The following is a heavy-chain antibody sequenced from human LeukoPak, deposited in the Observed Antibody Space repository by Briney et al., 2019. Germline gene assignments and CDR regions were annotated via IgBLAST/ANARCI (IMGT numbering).Heavy chain of an antibody. Sequence: PSETLSLTCTVSGGSISSYYWGWIRQPAGKGLEWIGRIYTSGSNNYNPSLKSRITMSVDTSKNQFSLKLSSVTAADTAVYYCAREGVVQGVIGYWGQGTLVTVSS. CDR1: GGSISSYY. CDR3: AREGVVQGVIGY. V-gene: IGHV4-4*07. D-gene: IGHD3-10*01. CDR2: IYTSGSN. J-gene: IGHJ4*02.